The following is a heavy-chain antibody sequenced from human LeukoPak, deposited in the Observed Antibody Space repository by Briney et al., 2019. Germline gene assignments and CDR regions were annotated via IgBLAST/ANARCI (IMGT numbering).Heavy chain of an antibody. J-gene: IGHJ4*02. CDR3: ARGGGWLTY. D-gene: IGHD5-24*01. CDR1: GGSISSASYY. V-gene: IGHV4-61*02. CDR2: VYTSGST. Sequence: SETLSLTCTVSGGSISSASYYWSWIRQPAGKRLEWIGRVYTSGSTNYNPYNPSLKSRVTTSIDTSKNQISLKLTSVTAADTAVYYCARGGGWLTYWGQGTLVTVSS.